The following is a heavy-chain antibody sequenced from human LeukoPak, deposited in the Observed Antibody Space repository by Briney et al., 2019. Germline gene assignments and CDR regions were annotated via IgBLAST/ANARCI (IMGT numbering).Heavy chain of an antibody. V-gene: IGHV3-7*01. CDR3: ARVGDSGGGGLTTYFDY. CDR1: RFTFSNYA. CDR2: IKQDGSEK. Sequence: PGGSLRLSCAASRFTFSNYAMSWVRQAPGKGLEWVANIKQDGSEKYYVDSVKGRFTISRDNAKNSLYLQMNSLRAEDTAVYYCARVGDSGGGGLTTYFDYWGQGTLVTVSS. J-gene: IGHJ4*02. D-gene: IGHD4-23*01.